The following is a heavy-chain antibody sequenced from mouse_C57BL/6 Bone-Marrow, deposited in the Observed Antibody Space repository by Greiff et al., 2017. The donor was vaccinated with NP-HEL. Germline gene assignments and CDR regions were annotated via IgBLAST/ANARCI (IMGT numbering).Heavy chain of an antibody. CDR2: IHPNSGST. D-gene: IGHD2-13*01. V-gene: IGHV1-64*01. Sequence: QVQLQQPGAELVKPGASVKLSCKASGYTFTSYWMHWVKQRPGQGLEWIGMIHPNSGSTNYNEKFKSKATLTVDKSSSTAYMQLRSLTSEDSAVYYCARSSGEAMDYWGQGTSVTVSS. CDR3: ARSSGEAMDY. CDR1: GYTFTSYW. J-gene: IGHJ4*01.